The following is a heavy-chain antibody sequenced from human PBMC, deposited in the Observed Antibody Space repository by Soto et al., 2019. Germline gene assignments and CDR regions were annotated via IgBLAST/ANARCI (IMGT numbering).Heavy chain of an antibody. V-gene: IGHV1-18*01. CDR3: AIVRRLWFGEDDYYYYYYGMDV. Sequence: GASVKVSCKASGYTFTSYGISWVRQAPGQGLEWMGWISAYNGNTNYAQKLQGRVTMTTGTSTSTAYMELRSLRSDDTAVYYCAIVRRLWFGEDDYYYYYYGMDVWGQGTTVTVSS. D-gene: IGHD3-10*01. CDR2: ISAYNGNT. J-gene: IGHJ6*02. CDR1: GYTFTSYG.